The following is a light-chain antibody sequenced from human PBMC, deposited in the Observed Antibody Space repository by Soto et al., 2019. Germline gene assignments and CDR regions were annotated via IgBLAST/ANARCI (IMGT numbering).Light chain of an antibody. CDR2: DVA. CDR1: SSDIGRTYY. CDR3: SAYSSANSLFV. Sequence: QSALTQPASVSESPGKSITISCTGSSSDIGRTYYVSWYQHHPGKAPKLIIFDVANRASGVSSRFSGSKSGNTASLVISGLQPEDEADYYCSAYSSANSLFVFGSGTKLTVL. J-gene: IGLJ1*01. V-gene: IGLV2-14*03.